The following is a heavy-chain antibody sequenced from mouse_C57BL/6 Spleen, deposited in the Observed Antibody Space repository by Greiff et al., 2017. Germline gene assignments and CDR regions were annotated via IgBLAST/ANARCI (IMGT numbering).Heavy chain of an antibody. CDR1: GFTFSSYA. V-gene: IGHV5-9-1*02. J-gene: IGHJ4*01. CDR2: ISSGCDYI. D-gene: IGHD2-3*01. CDR3: TRDGYYDYYAMDY. Sequence: EVKVVESGEGLVKPGGSLKLSCAASGFTFSSYAMSWVRQTPEKRLEWVAYISSGCDYIYYADTVKGRFTISRDNARNTLYLQMSSLKSEDTAMYYCTRDGYYDYYAMDYWGQGTSVTVSS.